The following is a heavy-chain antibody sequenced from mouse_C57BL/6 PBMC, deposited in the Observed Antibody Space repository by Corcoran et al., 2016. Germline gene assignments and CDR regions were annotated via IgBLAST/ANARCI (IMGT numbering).Heavy chain of an antibody. D-gene: IGHD1-1*01. CDR2: INPYSGVP. J-gene: IGHJ3*01. CDR1: GYTFTPYG. V-gene: IGHV9-3*01. Sequence: QIQLVQSGPELKKPGETVKISCKASGYTFTPYGMSWVKQAPGKGLRWMGWINPYSGVPTYADDFKGRFAFSLETSASTAYLQINNLKNEDTATYFCARGGHYGSRFAYWGQGTLVTVSA. CDR3: ARGGHYGSRFAY.